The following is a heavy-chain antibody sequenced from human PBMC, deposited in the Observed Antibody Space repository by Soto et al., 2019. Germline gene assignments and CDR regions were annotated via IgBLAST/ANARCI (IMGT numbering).Heavy chain of an antibody. CDR1: GGSISSYY. Sequence: QVQLQESGPGLVKPSETLSLTCTVSGGSISSYYWSWIRQPPGKGLEWIGYIYYSGSTNYNPALKSRVTLSVDTSKNQFSLKLSSVTAADTAVYYCARDYYGSGSPPLGYWGQGTLVTVSS. J-gene: IGHJ4*02. CDR3: ARDYYGSGSPPLGY. D-gene: IGHD3-10*01. V-gene: IGHV4-59*01. CDR2: IYYSGST.